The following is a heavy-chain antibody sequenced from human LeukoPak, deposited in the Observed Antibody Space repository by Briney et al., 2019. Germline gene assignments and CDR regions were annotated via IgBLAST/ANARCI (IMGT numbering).Heavy chain of an antibody. CDR1: GFTFSSYA. Sequence: QPGGSLRLSCAASGFTFSSYAMHWVRQAPGKGLEYVSAISSNGGSTYYANSVKGRFTISRDNSKNTLYLQMGSLRAEDMAVYYCARETVSYDFWSGWGGKGYYMDVWGKGTTVTVSS. J-gene: IGHJ6*03. CDR3: ARETVSYDFWSGWGGKGYYMDV. D-gene: IGHD3-3*01. V-gene: IGHV3-64*01. CDR2: ISSNGGST.